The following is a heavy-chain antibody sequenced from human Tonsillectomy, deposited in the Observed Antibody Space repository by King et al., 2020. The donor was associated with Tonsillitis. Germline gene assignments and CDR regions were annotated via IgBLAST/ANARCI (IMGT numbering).Heavy chain of an antibody. Sequence: VQLVESGGGLVKPGGSLRLSCAASGFTFSSYIMNWVRQAPGKGLEWVASISSTTPYIYLADSLRGRFTVSRENVKNTLYLQMDSLRAEDTAVYYCARDLGGDCYSGCTAFDIWGQGTVVTVSS. CDR3: ARDLGGDCYSGCTAFDI. CDR1: GFTFSSYI. J-gene: IGHJ3*02. D-gene: IGHD2-21*02. CDR2: ISSTTPYI. V-gene: IGHV3-21*01.